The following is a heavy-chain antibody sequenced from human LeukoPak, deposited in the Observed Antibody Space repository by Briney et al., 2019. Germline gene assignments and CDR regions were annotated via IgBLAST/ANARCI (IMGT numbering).Heavy chain of an antibody. Sequence: PGRSLRLSCAASGFTFSSYAMHWVRQAPGKGLEWVAVISYDGSNKYYADSVKGRFTISRDNSKNTLYLQMNSLRAEDTAVYYCASIPGGYSYGRLDYWGQGTLVTVSS. V-gene: IGHV3-30*04. J-gene: IGHJ4*02. D-gene: IGHD5-18*01. CDR1: GFTFSSYA. CDR2: ISYDGSNK. CDR3: ASIPGGYSYGRLDY.